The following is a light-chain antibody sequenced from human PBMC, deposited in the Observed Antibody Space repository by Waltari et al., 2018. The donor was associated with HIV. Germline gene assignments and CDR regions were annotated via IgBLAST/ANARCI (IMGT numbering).Light chain of an antibody. CDR2: DAS. CDR1: QTISIY. CDR3: QQSFDVPLV. Sequence: EIVLTQSPATLSLSPGERATLSCRASQTISIYLAWYQQKPGQAPRLLIYDASKRATGIPARFSGSGSGTDFTLTISSLEPEDFATYFCQQSFDVPLVFGPGTKVD. J-gene: IGKJ3*01. V-gene: IGKV3-11*01.